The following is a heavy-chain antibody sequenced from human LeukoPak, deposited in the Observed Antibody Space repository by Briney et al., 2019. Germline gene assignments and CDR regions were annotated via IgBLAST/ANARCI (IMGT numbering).Heavy chain of an antibody. Sequence: SETLSLTCSVSDGSINSYYWNWIRRPPGKGLEWVGYVYYNGNTNYSPSLKSRVTMSVDTSKNLFSLKVSSVTAADTAVYYCARGRSNYYGMDVWGQGTTVTVSS. J-gene: IGHJ6*02. V-gene: IGHV4-59*01. CDR3: ARGRSNYYGMDV. CDR1: DGSINSYY. CDR2: VYYNGNT. D-gene: IGHD1-26*01.